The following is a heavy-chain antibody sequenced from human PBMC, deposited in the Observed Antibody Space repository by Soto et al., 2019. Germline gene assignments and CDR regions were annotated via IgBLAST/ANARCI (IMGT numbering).Heavy chain of an antibody. Sequence: QLQLQESGPGLVKPSETLSLTCTVSGGSISSSSYYWGWIRQPPGKGLERIGSIYYSGSTYYNPSLTSRVTISVDTSKNQFSLKLSSVPAADTAVYYCARGFPTVVTVDYWGQGTLVTVSS. CDR1: GGSISSSSYY. CDR2: IYYSGST. V-gene: IGHV4-39*01. J-gene: IGHJ4*02. CDR3: ARGFPTVVTVDY. D-gene: IGHD4-17*01.